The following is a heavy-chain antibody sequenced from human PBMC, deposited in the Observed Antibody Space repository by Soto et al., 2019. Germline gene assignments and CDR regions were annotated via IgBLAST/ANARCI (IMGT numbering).Heavy chain of an antibody. CDR3: ARLMVRGVIIDY. J-gene: IGHJ4*02. V-gene: IGHV4-31*03. CDR2: IYYSGST. D-gene: IGHD3-10*01. CDR1: GGSISSGGYY. Sequence: SETLSITCTVSGGSISSGGYYWSWIRQHPGKGLEWIGYIYYSGSTYYNPSLKSRVTISVDTSKNQFSLKLSSVTAADTAVYYCARLMVRGVIIDYWGQGTLVTVSS.